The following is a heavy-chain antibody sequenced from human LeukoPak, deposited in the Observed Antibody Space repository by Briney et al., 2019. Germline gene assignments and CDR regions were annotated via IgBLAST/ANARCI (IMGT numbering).Heavy chain of an antibody. J-gene: IGHJ4*02. CDR3: ARQGSVWFGELFY. V-gene: IGHV4-30-2*01. Sequence: PSETLSLTCAVSGGSISSGGYSWSWIRQPPGRGLEWIGYIYHSGSTYYNPSLKSRVTISVDTSKNQFSLKLSSVTAADTAVYYCARQGSVWFGELFYWGQGTLVTVSS. CDR2: IYHSGST. CDR1: GGSISSGGYS. D-gene: IGHD3-10*01.